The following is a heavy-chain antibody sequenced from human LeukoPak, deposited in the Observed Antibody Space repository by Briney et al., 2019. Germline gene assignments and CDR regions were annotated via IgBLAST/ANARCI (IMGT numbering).Heavy chain of an antibody. CDR1: GGTFSSYA. D-gene: IGHD2-2*01. J-gene: IGHJ6*02. V-gene: IGHV1-69*13. Sequence: SVKVSCKASGGTFSSYAISWVRQAPGQGLEWMGGIIPILGTANYAQKFQGRVTITADESTSTAYMELSSLRSEDTAVYYCARGALLGYCSSTSCYLGMDVWGQGTTVTVSS. CDR3: ARGALLGYCSSTSCYLGMDV. CDR2: IIPILGTA.